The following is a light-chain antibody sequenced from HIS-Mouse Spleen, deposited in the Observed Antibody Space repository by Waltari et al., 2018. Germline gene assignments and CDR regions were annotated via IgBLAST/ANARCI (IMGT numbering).Light chain of an antibody. Sequence: QSALTQPASVSGSPGQSITISCTGTSSDVGGYNYVSWYQQHPGKAPKLMIYDVSKRPSGVPDRFSGSQSGNTASLTISGLQAEDEADYYCCSYAGSYTNWVFGGGTKLTVL. CDR1: SSDVGGYNY. J-gene: IGLJ3*02. V-gene: IGLV2-11*01. CDR3: CSYAGSYTNWV. CDR2: DVS.